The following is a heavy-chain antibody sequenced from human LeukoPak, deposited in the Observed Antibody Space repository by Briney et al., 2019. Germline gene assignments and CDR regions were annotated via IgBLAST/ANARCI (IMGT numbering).Heavy chain of an antibody. CDR2: INTDGSST. CDR1: GFTFSSYW. CDR3: ARTIVPAAPLDY. V-gene: IGHV3-74*01. Sequence: GSLRLSCAASGFTFSSYWMHWVRQAPGKGLVWVSRINTDGSSTSYADSVKGRFTISRDNAKNTLYLQMNSLRAEDTAVYYCARTIVPAAPLDYWGQGTLVTVSS. J-gene: IGHJ4*02. D-gene: IGHD2-2*01.